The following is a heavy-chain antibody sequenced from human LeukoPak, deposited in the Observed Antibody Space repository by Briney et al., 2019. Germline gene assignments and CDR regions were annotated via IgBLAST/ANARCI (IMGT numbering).Heavy chain of an antibody. V-gene: IGHV3-74*01. CDR3: ARAQYCSGDCYANWFDP. CDR1: GFTFSSYW. Sequence: QSGGSLKLSCAASGFTFSSYWMHWVRQAPGKGLVWVSRINSDGSTRNYADSVKGRFTISRDNAKNTVYLQMSSLRAEDTAVYYCARAQYCSGDCYANWFDPWGQGTLVTVSS. CDR2: INSDGSTR. J-gene: IGHJ5*02. D-gene: IGHD2-21*02.